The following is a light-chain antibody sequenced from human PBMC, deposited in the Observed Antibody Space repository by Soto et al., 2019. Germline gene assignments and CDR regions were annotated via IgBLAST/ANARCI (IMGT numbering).Light chain of an antibody. CDR1: QSVDYN. CDR3: QQYKTWLT. CDR2: GVA. J-gene: IGKJ4*01. Sequence: EVVLTQSLATLSVSPGERVTLSCRASQSVDYNLAWYQQKPGQAPRLLIYGVATRATGIPARFSGSASGTEFTLTISSLQSEDFAIYYCQQYKTWLTFGGGTKVEIK. V-gene: IGKV3-15*01.